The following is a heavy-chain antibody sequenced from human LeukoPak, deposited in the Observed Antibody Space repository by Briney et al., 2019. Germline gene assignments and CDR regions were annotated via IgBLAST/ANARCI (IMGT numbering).Heavy chain of an antibody. V-gene: IGHV3-30*04. J-gene: IGHJ6*03. CDR1: GFTFTNHA. CDR2: ISSDGSKK. D-gene: IGHD6-19*01. Sequence: GGSLGLSCPASGFTFTNHAMHWVRQAPGKGLDWVAVISSDGSKKYYADSVKGRFTISRDNSKNTLYLQMNSLGAEDTAVYYCARGSAGQWLVMDVWGKGTTVTVSS. CDR3: ARGSAGQWLVMDV.